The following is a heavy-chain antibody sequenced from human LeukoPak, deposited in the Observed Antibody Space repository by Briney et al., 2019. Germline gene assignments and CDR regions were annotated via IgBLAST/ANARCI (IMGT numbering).Heavy chain of an antibody. D-gene: IGHD4-17*01. Sequence: RGESLKISCKGSGYSFTSYWIGWVRQMPGKGLEWMGIIYPGDSDTRYSPSFQGQATISADKSISTAYLQWSSLKASDTAMYYCASYGDHDSYYYGMDVWGQGTTVTVSS. CDR3: ASYGDHDSYYYGMDV. CDR1: GYSFTSYW. CDR2: IYPGDSDT. J-gene: IGHJ6*02. V-gene: IGHV5-51*01.